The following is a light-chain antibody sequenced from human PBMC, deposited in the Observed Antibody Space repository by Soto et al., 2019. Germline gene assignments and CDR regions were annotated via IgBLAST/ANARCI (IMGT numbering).Light chain of an antibody. CDR2: DAS. Sequence: DIQMTQSPTTLSAFVGDRVTITCRASQSINKWLAWYQQKPGKAHKILIYDASSLESGVPSRFSGSGSGTEFTLTIRRVQPEDFATYYCQQYETYLKTFGQGTKVDIK. V-gene: IGKV1-5*01. CDR1: QSINKW. J-gene: IGKJ1*01. CDR3: QQYETYLKT.